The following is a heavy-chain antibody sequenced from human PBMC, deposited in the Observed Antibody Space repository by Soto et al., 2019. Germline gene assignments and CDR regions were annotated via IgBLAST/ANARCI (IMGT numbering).Heavy chain of an antibody. J-gene: IGHJ4*02. D-gene: IGHD2-15*01. CDR1: GGSFSGYY. Sequence: SETLSLTCAVYGGSFSGYYWSWIRQPPGKGLEWIGEINHSGSTNYNPSLKSRVTISVDTSKNQFSLKLSSVTAADTAVYYCARGMRGDVVVVAATTPFDYWGQGTLVTVSS. CDR3: ARGMRGDVVVVAATTPFDY. V-gene: IGHV4-34*01. CDR2: INHSGST.